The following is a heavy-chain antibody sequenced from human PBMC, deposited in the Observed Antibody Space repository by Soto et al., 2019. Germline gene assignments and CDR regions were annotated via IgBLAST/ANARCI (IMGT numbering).Heavy chain of an antibody. CDR3: TTDPHSTGTKY. V-gene: IGHV3-15*01. D-gene: IGHD1-1*01. J-gene: IGHJ4*02. CDR1: GFTFSDAW. CDR2: IKGKTEGGTI. Sequence: GGSLRLSCAASGFTFSDAWMSWVRQAPGAGLEWVGLIKGKTEGGTIDYAAPVKARFTISRDASKNTLYLQMNSLKTEDTAVYYCTTDPHSTGTKYWGQGTLVTVSS.